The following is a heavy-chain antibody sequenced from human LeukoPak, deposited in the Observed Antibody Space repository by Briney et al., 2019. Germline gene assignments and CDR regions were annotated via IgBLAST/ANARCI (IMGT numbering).Heavy chain of an antibody. CDR3: ARDEIGAGGYSYGPESEKNYGMDV. D-gene: IGHD5-18*01. J-gene: IGHJ6*02. Sequence: ASVKVSCKASGYTFTSYYMHWVRQAPGQGLEWMGIINPSDGSTSYAQKFQGRVTMTRDTSTSTVYMELSSLRSEDTAVYYCARDEIGAGGYSYGPESEKNYGMDVWGQGTTVTVSS. V-gene: IGHV1-46*01. CDR1: GYTFTSYY. CDR2: INPSDGST.